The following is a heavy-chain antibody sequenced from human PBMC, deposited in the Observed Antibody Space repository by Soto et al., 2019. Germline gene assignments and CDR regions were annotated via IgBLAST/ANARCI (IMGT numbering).Heavy chain of an antibody. CDR2: ISYDGSNK. Sequence: QVQLVESGGGVVQPGRSLRLSCAASGFTFSSYGMHWVRQAPGKGLEWVAVISYDGSNKYYADSVKGRFTISRDNSKNSLHLQMNSLRAEDTAVYYCAKVSAPGYSYGYNYFDYWGQGTLVTVSS. D-gene: IGHD5-18*01. J-gene: IGHJ4*02. CDR1: GFTFSSYG. V-gene: IGHV3-30*18. CDR3: AKVSAPGYSYGYNYFDY.